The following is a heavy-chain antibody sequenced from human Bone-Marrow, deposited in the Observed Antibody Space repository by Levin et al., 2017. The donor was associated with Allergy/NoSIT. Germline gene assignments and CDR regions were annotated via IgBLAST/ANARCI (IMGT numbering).Heavy chain of an antibody. J-gene: IGHJ4*02. Sequence: GGSLRLSCKGSGYPFVSYWIGWVRQKPGKGLEWMGIIYPTDSTTRYSPSFQGQVTISADKSTSTAYLQWRSLKASDTAMYYCARHMPYTSGPIDYWGQGTLVTVSP. CDR2: IYPTDSTT. CDR1: GYPFVSYW. D-gene: IGHD6-19*01. CDR3: ARHMPYTSGPIDY. V-gene: IGHV5-51*01.